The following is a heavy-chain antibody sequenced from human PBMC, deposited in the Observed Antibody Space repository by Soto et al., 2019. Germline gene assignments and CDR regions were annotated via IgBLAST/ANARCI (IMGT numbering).Heavy chain of an antibody. V-gene: IGHV4-39*01. D-gene: IGHD3-3*01. CDR1: NGSISSKSHY. Sequence: SATLSLTCTVSNGSISSKSHYWVWMRQPPGKGLEWIGTVYYSGATYYNPSLKSRVIISVDPSKNQFSLKLSSVTAADSAVYYWSIRSTDWWTGSFDARGPGPLVTVFS. J-gene: IGHJ4*02. CDR2: VYYSGAT. CDR3: SIRSTDWWTGSFDA.